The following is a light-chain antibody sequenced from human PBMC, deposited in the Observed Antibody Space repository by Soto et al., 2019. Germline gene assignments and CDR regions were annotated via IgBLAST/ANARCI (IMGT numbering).Light chain of an antibody. V-gene: IGKV1-39*01. CDR1: QSISSY. CDR2: AAS. Sequence: DIQMTQSPSSLSASVGDRVTITCRASQSISSYLNWYQQKPGKAPKLLIYAASSLQSGVPSRFSGSGSGTDFTLTISSLQPEDFATYYCQQSYSTPGTFGPGTTGDIK. CDR3: QQSYSTPGT. J-gene: IGKJ3*01.